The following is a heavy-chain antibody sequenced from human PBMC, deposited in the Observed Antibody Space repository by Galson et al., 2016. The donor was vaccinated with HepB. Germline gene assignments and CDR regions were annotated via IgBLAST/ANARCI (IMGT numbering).Heavy chain of an antibody. CDR1: GGTFSTFA. CDR3: ARVRDCTGRTCYPALDS. D-gene: IGHD2-15*01. J-gene: IGHJ4*02. Sequence: SVKVSCKASGGTFSTFAIYWVRRAPGQGLEWMGKIIPIFGKGHYAHRFQDRVTLSADRSTSTVHMELSSLRSDDTAVYYCARVRDCTGRTCYPALDSWGQGTLVTVSS. V-gene: IGHV1-69*04. CDR2: IIPIFGKG.